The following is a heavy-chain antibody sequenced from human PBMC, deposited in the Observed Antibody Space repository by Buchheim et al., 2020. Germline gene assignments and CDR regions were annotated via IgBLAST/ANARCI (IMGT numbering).Heavy chain of an antibody. V-gene: IGHV1-46*01. Sequence: QVQLVQSGAEVKKPGASVKVSCKASGYIFTNYYIHWVRQAPGQGLEWMGVINPRGGTTTYAQRFQGRVTMTRDTSTSTVYMELNSLRSEDTAVYYCARFFAVAHLGMDVWGQGTT. CDR2: INPRGGTT. CDR3: ARFFAVAHLGMDV. J-gene: IGHJ6*02. D-gene: IGHD3-3*01. CDR1: GYIFTNYY.